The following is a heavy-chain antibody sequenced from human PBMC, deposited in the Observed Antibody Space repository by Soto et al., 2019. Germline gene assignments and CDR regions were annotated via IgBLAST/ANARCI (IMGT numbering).Heavy chain of an antibody. CDR2: IDSSGSTI. CDR1: GFTFSDYS. Sequence: EVHLVESGGDLVQPGGSVRLSCAASGFTFSDYSMNWVRQAPGEGLEWVSYIDSSGSTIKYADSVKGRFTISRDNAKNSVYLQMSSLRDEDAAVYYCARVGMEWSYTCDYWGQGTLVTVSS. V-gene: IGHV3-48*02. CDR3: ARVGMEWSYTCDY. J-gene: IGHJ4*02. D-gene: IGHD3-3*01.